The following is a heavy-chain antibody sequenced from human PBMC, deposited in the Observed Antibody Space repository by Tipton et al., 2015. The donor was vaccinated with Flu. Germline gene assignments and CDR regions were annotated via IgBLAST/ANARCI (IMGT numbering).Heavy chain of an antibody. J-gene: IGHJ3*02. CDR3: ARPRVRGVIPSGDFDI. Sequence: TLSLTCTVSGGSISTYYWSWLRQTPEKGLEWIGYVYYTGSTNYNPSLKSRVTISVDTPKNQFSLKLTSVTAADMAVYYCARPRVRGVIPSGDFDIWGQGTLVTVSS. CDR2: VYYTGST. CDR1: GGSISTYY. D-gene: IGHD3-10*01. V-gene: IGHV4-59*01.